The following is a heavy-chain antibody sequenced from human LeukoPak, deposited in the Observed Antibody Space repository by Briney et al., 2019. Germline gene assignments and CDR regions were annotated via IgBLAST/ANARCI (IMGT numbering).Heavy chain of an antibody. D-gene: IGHD3-10*01. CDR1: GGSISSSSYY. CDR3: ARTTMVRGTYYMDV. Sequence: SETLSLTCTVSGGSISSSSYYWGWIRQPPGKGLQWIGCIHYSGSTNYNPSLKSRVTISVDTSKNQFSLKLSSVTAADTAVYYRARTTMVRGTYYMDVWGKGTTVTISS. CDR2: IHYSGST. J-gene: IGHJ6*03. V-gene: IGHV4-61*05.